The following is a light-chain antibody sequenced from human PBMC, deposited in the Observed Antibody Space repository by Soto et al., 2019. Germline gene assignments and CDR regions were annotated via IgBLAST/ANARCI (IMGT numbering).Light chain of an antibody. J-gene: IGKJ1*01. Sequence: IQLTQSPSTLSANVGNGVTITCLASQSVSSWLAWYQQKPGKAPKLLIYKASSLESGVPSRFSGSGSGTEFTLTISSLQPDDFATYYCQQYDSYSPWTFGQGTKVDI. CDR2: KAS. CDR1: QSVSSW. CDR3: QQYDSYSPWT. V-gene: IGKV1-5*03.